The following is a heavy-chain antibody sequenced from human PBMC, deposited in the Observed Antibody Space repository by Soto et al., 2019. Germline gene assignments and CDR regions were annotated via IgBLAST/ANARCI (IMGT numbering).Heavy chain of an antibody. CDR3: ARHVFQYNWMDP. V-gene: IGHV4-34*01. CDR2: INHSGTT. D-gene: IGHD3-10*02. J-gene: IGHJ5*02. Sequence: QVQLQQWGAGLLEPAETLSLTCGMSGGSISGFYWSWIRQSPVKGLEGIGEINHSGTTHYNPSLESLVCIWIDTSKAQFSLNVYSVTAADTAIYYSARHVFQYNWMDPWGQGTLVRVSS. CDR1: GGSISGFY.